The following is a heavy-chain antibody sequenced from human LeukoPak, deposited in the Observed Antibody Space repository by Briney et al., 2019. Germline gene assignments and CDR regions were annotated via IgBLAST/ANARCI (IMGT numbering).Heavy chain of an antibody. J-gene: IGHJ4*02. Sequence: SQTLSLTRAISGDSVSSNSAAWNWIRQSPSRGLEWLGRTYYRSKWYNDYAVSVKSRITINPDTSKNQFSLQLNSVTPEDTAVYYCARDGGSRSSWNGDFDYWGQGTLVTVSS. D-gene: IGHD6-13*01. CDR1: GDSVSSNSAA. V-gene: IGHV6-1*01. CDR2: TYYRSKWYN. CDR3: ARDGGSRSSWNGDFDY.